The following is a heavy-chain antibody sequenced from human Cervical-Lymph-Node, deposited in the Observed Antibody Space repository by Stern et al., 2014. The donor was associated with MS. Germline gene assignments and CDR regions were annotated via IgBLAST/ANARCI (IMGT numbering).Heavy chain of an antibody. Sequence: QVQLVQSGAEVKKPGSSVRVSCEASGGTFSNYAISWVRQAPGQGLEWMGGVIPIFGTANYAQKFQGRVKITADESPSTAYMELSSLRSEDTAVYYCARGELKEGLVRGMDVWGQGTTVTVSS. CDR1: GGTFSNYA. V-gene: IGHV1-69*01. CDR2: VIPIFGTA. D-gene: IGHD1-26*01. J-gene: IGHJ6*02. CDR3: ARGELKEGLVRGMDV.